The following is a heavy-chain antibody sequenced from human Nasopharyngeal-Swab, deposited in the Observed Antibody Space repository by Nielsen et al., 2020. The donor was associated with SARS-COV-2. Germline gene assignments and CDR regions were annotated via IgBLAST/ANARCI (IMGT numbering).Heavy chain of an antibody. J-gene: IGHJ6*02. D-gene: IGHD4/OR15-4a*01. Sequence: GESLKISCAASGFTFSPSPIHWVRRASGKGLEWVDRIGNNHATTYGASVKGRFTFSRDDSKKTAYLQMNSLKTGDTAVYYCTTNYANPVYGLDVWGQGTTVTVSS. V-gene: IGHV3-73*01. CDR2: IGNNHAT. CDR1: GFTFSPSP. CDR3: TTNYANPVYGLDV.